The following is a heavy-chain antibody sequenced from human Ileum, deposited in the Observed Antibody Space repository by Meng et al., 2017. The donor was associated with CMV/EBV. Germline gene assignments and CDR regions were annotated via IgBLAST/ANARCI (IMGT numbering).Heavy chain of an antibody. CDR2: SSHSGNT. J-gene: IGHJ4*02. CDR1: SGSFSDFF. D-gene: IGHD1-26*01. V-gene: IGHV4-34*01. CDR3: ARGRDFWWEMDY. Sequence: QVLLHQCGAGLLKSSETLSLTWAFYSGSFSDFFWGWIRQPPGKGLEWIGESSHSGNTKYNPSLKSRVTISVDASKNQFSLNMRSVTAADTAVYYCARGRDFWWEMDYTGQGTLVTVSS.